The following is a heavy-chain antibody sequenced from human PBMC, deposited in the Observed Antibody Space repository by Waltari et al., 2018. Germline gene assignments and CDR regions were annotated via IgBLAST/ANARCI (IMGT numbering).Heavy chain of an antibody. CDR2: IYHSGKT. CDR3: ARGPPIVGAMDY. Sequence: QVRLQESGPGLVKPSETLSLTCTVSGNSISSPYYWGWIRQPPGKGLEWIGNIYHSGKTYYNPSLKSRVTLSVDTSKNQFSLKLNSVTAADTAVYYWARGPPIVGAMDYWGQGTLVTVSS. V-gene: IGHV4-38-2*02. D-gene: IGHD1-26*01. CDR1: GNSISSPYY. J-gene: IGHJ4*02.